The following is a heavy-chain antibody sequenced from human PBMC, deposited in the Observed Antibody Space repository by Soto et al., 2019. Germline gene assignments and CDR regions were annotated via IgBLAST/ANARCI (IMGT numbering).Heavy chain of an antibody. CDR3: ARTRGVVTAILDAFDI. D-gene: IGHD2-21*02. J-gene: IGHJ3*02. CDR1: GYTFTSYG. V-gene: IGHV1-18*04. CDR2: ISAYNGNT. Sequence: ASVKVSCKGSGYTFTSYGISWGRQAPGQGLEWMGWISAYNGNTNYAQKLQGRVTMTTDTSTSTAYMELRSLRSDDTAVYYCARTRGVVTAILDAFDIWGQGTMVTVSS.